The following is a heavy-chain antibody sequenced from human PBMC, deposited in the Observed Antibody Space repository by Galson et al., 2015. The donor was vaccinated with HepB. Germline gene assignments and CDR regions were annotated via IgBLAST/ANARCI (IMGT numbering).Heavy chain of an antibody. CDR2: ISNSSTI. V-gene: IGHV3-48*02. D-gene: IGHD4-17*01. Sequence: LRLSCAASGSTFSSYSMNWVRQAPGKGLEWVSYISNSSTIYYADSVKGRFTISRNNAKNSLYLQMNSLRDEDTAVYYCARAPWYGAPRGYFAYWGQGTLVTVSS. CDR3: ARAPWYGAPRGYFAY. J-gene: IGHJ4*02. CDR1: GSTFSSYS.